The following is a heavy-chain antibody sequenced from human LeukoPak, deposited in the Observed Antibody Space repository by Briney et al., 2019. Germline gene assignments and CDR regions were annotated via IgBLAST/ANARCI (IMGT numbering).Heavy chain of an antibody. CDR2: INPNSGAT. Sequence: ASVKVSCKASGYTFTGYYIHWVRQAPAQGLEWMGWINPNSGATNYAQKFQGRVTVTRDTSISTAYMELSALRSDDTAVYFCARVDCSGVGCSALDYWGQGTPVTVSS. CDR1: GYTFTGYY. V-gene: IGHV1-2*02. D-gene: IGHD2-8*02. J-gene: IGHJ4*02. CDR3: ARVDCSGVGCSALDY.